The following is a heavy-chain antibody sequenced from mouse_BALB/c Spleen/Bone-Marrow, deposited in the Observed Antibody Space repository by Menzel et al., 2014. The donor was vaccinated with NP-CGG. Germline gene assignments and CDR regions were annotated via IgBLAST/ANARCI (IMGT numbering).Heavy chain of an antibody. J-gene: IGHJ4*01. CDR1: GFTFSNYW. CDR3: TRRGRGYAMDY. Sequence: EVQGVESGGGLVQPGGSMKLSCVASGFTFSNYWMNWVRQSPEEGLEWVAEIRLKSNNYATHYAESVKGRFTISRDDSKSSVYLQMNSLRAEDTGIYYGTRRGRGYAMDYWGQGTSVPSPQ. CDR2: IRLKSNNYAT. V-gene: IGHV6-6*02.